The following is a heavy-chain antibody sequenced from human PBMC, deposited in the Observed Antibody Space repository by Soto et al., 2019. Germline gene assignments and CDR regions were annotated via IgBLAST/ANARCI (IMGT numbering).Heavy chain of an antibody. CDR2: INAGNGNT. CDR1: GYTFTSYA. J-gene: IGHJ4*02. CDR3: ARAEGYYSFDY. Sequence: QVQLVQSGAEVKKPGASVKVSCKASGYTFTSYAMHWVRQAPGQRLEWMGWINAGNGNTKYSQKFQGRVTITRDTAASTGYMELSSLRSEDTAVYYCARAEGYYSFDYWGQGTLVTVSS. V-gene: IGHV1-3*01. D-gene: IGHD3-22*01.